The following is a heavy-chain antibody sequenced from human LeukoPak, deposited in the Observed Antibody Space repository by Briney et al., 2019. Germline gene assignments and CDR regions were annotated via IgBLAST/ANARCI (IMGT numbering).Heavy chain of an antibody. CDR3: ARQSTYGDFDF. D-gene: IGHD4-17*01. Sequence: ASVKVPCKASGYSFANYYIHWVRQAPGQGLEWMGWISPDSGDTNFAQKFQGRVSMTRDTSISTAYMELSRLKSDDTAVHYCARQSTYGDFDFWGQGTLVIVSS. V-gene: IGHV1-2*02. CDR1: GYSFANYY. CDR2: ISPDSGDT. J-gene: IGHJ4*02.